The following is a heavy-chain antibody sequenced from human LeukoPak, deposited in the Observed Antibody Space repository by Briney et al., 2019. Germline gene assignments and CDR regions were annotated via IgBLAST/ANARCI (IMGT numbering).Heavy chain of an antibody. J-gene: IGHJ3*02. CDR3: AKDMHSSSPAGAFDI. CDR2: ISWNSGSI. CDR1: GFTFDDYA. Sequence: GGSLRLSCAASGFTFDDYAMHWVRQARGKGLEWVSGISWNSGSIGYADSVRGRFTISRDNAKNSLYLQMNSLRAEDMALYYCAKDMHSSSPAGAFDIWGQGTMVTVSS. D-gene: IGHD6-6*01. V-gene: IGHV3-9*03.